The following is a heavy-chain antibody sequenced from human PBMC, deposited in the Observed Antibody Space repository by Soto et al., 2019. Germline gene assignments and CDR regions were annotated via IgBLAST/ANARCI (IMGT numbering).Heavy chain of an antibody. CDR2: IYHSGST. CDR1: GGSISSGGYS. Sequence: QLQLQESGSGLVKPSQTLSLTCAVSGGSISSGGYSWSWIRQPPGKGLEWIGYIYHSGSTYYNPSLKSRVTISVDRSKNQFSLKLSSVTAADTAVYYCARVGDDYGALGPQPYFDYWGQGTLVTVSS. CDR3: ARVGDDYGALGPQPYFDY. V-gene: IGHV4-30-2*01. J-gene: IGHJ4*02. D-gene: IGHD4-17*01.